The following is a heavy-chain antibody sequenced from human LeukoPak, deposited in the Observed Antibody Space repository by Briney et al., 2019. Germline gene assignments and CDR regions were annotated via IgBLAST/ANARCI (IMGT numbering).Heavy chain of an antibody. D-gene: IGHD1-1*01. CDR3: ARQLELHDAFDI. CDR1: GYTFTSYD. V-gene: IGHV1-8*01. J-gene: IGHJ3*02. CDR2: MNPNSGNT. Sequence: ASVKVSCKASGYTFTSYDINWVRQATGQGLEWMGWMNPNSGNTGYAQKFQGRVTMTRNTSISTAYMELSSLRSEDTAVYYCARQLELHDAFDIWGQGTTVTVSS.